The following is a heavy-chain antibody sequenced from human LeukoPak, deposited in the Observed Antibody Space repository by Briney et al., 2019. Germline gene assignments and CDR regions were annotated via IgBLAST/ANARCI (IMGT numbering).Heavy chain of an antibody. J-gene: IGHJ5*02. CDR3: ARQHPPLYNWKPPSWFDP. V-gene: IGHV4-39*01. CDR1: GGSISSSSYY. D-gene: IGHD1-20*01. Sequence: PSETLSLTCTVSGGSISSSSYYWGWIRQPPGKGLEWIGSIYYSGSTYYNPSLKSRVTISVDTSKNQFSLKLSSVTAADTAVYYCARQHPPLYNWKPPSWFDPCGQGTLVTVSS. CDR2: IYYSGST.